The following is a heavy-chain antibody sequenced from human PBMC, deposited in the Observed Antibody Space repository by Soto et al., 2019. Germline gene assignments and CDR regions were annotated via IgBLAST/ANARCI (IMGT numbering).Heavy chain of an antibody. CDR3: ARAPVDISMATNFDY. V-gene: IGHV1-46*01. CDR2: INPSGDNT. Sequence: QVQLVQSGAEVKKPGASVKVSCKASGYTFTTYHMHWVRQAPGQGLEWMGIINPSGDNTNYAQKFLGRVTMTRDTSTSTVYMELSSLRSEDTAVYYCARAPVDISMATNFDYWGQGTRVTVSS. CDR1: GYTFTTYH. D-gene: IGHD5-12*01. J-gene: IGHJ4*02.